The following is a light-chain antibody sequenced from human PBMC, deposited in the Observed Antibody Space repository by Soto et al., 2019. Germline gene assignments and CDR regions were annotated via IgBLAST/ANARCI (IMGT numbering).Light chain of an antibody. CDR3: QQYHHWPPIT. V-gene: IGKV3-20*01. CDR1: QSVSSNY. Sequence: EIVLTQSPGTLSLSPGERATLSCRASQSVSSNYLAWYQQKPGQAPRLLIYGASSRATGVPDRFSGSGSGTEFTLTISSLQSEDFAVYYCQQYHHWPPITFGQGTRLEIK. CDR2: GAS. J-gene: IGKJ5*01.